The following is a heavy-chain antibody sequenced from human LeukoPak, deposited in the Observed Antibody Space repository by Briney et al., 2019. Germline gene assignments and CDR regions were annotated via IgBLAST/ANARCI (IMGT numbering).Heavy chain of an antibody. D-gene: IGHD2-2*01. CDR1: GFTFSSCS. CDR2: ISSSTYI. J-gene: IGHJ6*03. V-gene: IGHV3-21*04. CDR3: AKKYRSVQFFYMDV. Sequence: GGSLRLSCAASGFTFSSCSMHWVRQAPGKGLEWVSSISSSTYIHYADSVKGRFTISRDNSKNTLYLQMNSLRAEDTAIYYCAKKYRSVQFFYMDVWGKGTTVTISS.